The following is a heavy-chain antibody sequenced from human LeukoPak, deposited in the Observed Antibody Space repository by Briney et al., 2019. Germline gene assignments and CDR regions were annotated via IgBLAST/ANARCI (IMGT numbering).Heavy chain of an antibody. CDR1: GFTFSSYS. CDR2: ISGSGGST. J-gene: IGHJ4*02. Sequence: GGSLRLSCAASGFTFSSYSMNWVRQAPGKGLEWVSAISGSGGSTYYADSVKGRFTISRDNSKNTLYLQMNSLRAEDTAVYYCARERFVGFGESNFDYWGQGTLVTVSS. D-gene: IGHD3-10*01. CDR3: ARERFVGFGESNFDY. V-gene: IGHV3-23*01.